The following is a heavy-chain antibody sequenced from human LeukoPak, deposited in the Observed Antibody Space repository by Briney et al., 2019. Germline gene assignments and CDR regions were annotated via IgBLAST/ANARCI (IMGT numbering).Heavy chain of an antibody. Sequence: SAKVSCKASGGTFSSYAISWVRQALGQGLEWMGRIIPILGIANYAQKFQGRVTITADKSTSTAYMELSSLRSEDTAVYYCARDRLSGYQAGLKAFDIWGQGTMVTVSS. CDR1: GGTFSSYA. CDR3: ARDRLSGYQAGLKAFDI. V-gene: IGHV1-69*04. CDR2: IIPILGIA. D-gene: IGHD3-9*01. J-gene: IGHJ3*02.